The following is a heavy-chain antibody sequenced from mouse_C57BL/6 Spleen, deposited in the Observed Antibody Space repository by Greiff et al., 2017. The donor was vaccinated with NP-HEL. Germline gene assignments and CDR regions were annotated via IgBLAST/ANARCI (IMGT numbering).Heavy chain of an antibody. CDR1: GYAFSSYW. Sequence: QVQLQQSGAELVKPRASVKISCKASGYAFSSYWMNWVKQRPGKGLEWIGQIYPGDGDTNYNGKFKGKATLTADKSSSTAYMQLSSLTSEDSAVYFCARRSGGRYFDYWGQGTTLTVSS. D-gene: IGHD1-1*02. CDR2: IYPGDGDT. CDR3: ARRSGGRYFDY. J-gene: IGHJ2*01. V-gene: IGHV1-80*01.